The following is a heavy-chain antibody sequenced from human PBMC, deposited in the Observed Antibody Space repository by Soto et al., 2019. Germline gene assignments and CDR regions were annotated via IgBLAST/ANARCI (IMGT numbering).Heavy chain of an antibody. CDR3: ARDIPFYGGPHYDY. J-gene: IGHJ4*02. CDR1: GYTFTNYY. Sequence: ASVKVSCKASGYTFTNYYIHWVRQAPGQGLEWMGIINPSGGGTTYAQNFQGRVTMTRDTSTSTVYMELSSLRSEDTAVYYCARDIPFYGGPHYDYWGQGTLVTVSS. CDR2: INPSGGGT. D-gene: IGHD4-17*01. V-gene: IGHV1-46*01.